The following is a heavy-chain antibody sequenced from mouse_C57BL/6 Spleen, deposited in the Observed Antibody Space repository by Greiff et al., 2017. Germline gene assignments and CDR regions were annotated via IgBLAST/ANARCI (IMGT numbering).Heavy chain of an antibody. J-gene: IGHJ2*01. Sequence: DVKLQESGPGLVKPSQSLSLTCSVTGYSITSGYYWNWIRQFPGNKLEWMGYISYDGSNNYNPSLKNRISITRDTSKNQFFLKLNSVTTEDTATYYCARGTYSNYFDHWGQGTTLTVSS. V-gene: IGHV3-6*01. CDR3: ARGTYSNYFDH. CDR2: ISYDGSN. D-gene: IGHD2-5*01. CDR1: GYSITSGYY.